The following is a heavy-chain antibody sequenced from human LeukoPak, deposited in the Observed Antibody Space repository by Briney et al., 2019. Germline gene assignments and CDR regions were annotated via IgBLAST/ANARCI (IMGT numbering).Heavy chain of an antibody. D-gene: IGHD2-15*01. V-gene: IGHV5-51*01. Sequence: GASVKVSCKGSGYSFTSYWIGWVREMPGKGLECMGIIYPGESDTRYSPSFQGQVTISADKSISTAYLQWSSLKAWDTAMCYCARLRGWKQPNWFDPWGQGTLVTVSS. CDR3: ARLRGWKQPNWFDP. CDR2: IYPGESDT. J-gene: IGHJ5*02. CDR1: GYSFTSYW.